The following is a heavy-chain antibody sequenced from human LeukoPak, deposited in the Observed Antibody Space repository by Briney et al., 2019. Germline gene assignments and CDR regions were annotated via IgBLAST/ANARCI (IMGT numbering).Heavy chain of an antibody. J-gene: IGHJ4*02. CDR2: INPNSGGT. V-gene: IGHV1-2*02. D-gene: IGHD3-10*01. CDR1: GYTLPGYY. Sequence: ASVKVSCKASGYTLPGYYMHWVRQAPGQGLEWMGWINPNSGGTNYAQNFQGRVTMTRDTSISTAYMELSRLRSDDTAVYYCAREKILWFGESDPLDYWGQGTLVTVSS. CDR3: AREKILWFGESDPLDY.